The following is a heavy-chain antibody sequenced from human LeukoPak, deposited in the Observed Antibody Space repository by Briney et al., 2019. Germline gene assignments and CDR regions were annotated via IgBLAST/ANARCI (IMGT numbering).Heavy chain of an antibody. CDR3: ASGQYYDLWSGYYVD. Sequence: SETLSLTCTVSGVSISIVYWSWIRQTPGKGLEWIGDIYYSGSTNYNPSLKSRVTISVDTSKNQFSLKLSSVTAADTAVYYCASGQYYDLWSGYYVDWGQGSLVTVSA. V-gene: IGHV4-59*08. CDR1: GVSISIVY. J-gene: IGHJ4*02. D-gene: IGHD3-3*01. CDR2: IYYSGST.